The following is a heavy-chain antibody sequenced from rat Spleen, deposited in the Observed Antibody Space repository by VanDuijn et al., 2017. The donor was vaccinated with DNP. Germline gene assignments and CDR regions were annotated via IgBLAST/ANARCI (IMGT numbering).Heavy chain of an antibody. CDR1: GYSITNNY. CDR2: ITYSGDT. CDR3: ARQNIVRDWFFDF. J-gene: IGHJ1*01. D-gene: IGHD4-3*01. V-gene: IGHV3-1*01. Sequence: EVQLQESGPGLVKPSQSLSLTCSVTGYSITNNYWGWVRKFPGNKMEWVGHITYSGDTSYNPSLRSRLSITRDTSKNQFFLNLNSVTNEDTATYYCARQNIVRDWFFDFWGPGTMVTVSS.